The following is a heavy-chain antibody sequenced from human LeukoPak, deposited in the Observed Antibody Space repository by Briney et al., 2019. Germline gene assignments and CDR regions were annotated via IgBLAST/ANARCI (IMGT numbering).Heavy chain of an antibody. D-gene: IGHD5-18*01. V-gene: IGHV4-59*01. J-gene: IGHJ2*01. CDR2: IYYSGST. CDR1: GGSINSNY. Sequence: SETLSLTCTVSGGSINSNYWSWIRQPPGKGLEWIGYIYYSGSTNYNPSLKSRVTMSLDTSRNQFSLKLSSVTAADTAVYFCATVVTGLASWYFDLWGRGTLVTVSS. CDR3: ATVVTGLASWYFDL.